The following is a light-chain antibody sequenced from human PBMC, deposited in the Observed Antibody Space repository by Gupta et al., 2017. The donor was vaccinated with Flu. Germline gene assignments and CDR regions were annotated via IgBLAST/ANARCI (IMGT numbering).Light chain of an antibody. CDR2: GAS. J-gene: IGKJ3*01. CDR3: QQANSFPLT. Sequence: DIQMTQSPSSVSASVGDRVTITCRASQDIRTYLTWYQQKPGKAPQLLVYGASRLHSGVPSRFSGSGSGTVFSLTISSLQPEDFATYYCQQANSFPLTFGHGTKVDIK. CDR1: QDIRTY. V-gene: IGKV1-12*01.